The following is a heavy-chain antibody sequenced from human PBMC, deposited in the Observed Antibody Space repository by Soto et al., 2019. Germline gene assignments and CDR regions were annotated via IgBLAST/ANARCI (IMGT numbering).Heavy chain of an antibody. Sequence: GASVKVSCKASGGTFSSYAISWVRQAPGQGLEWMGGINAGNGNTKYSQKFQGRVTITRDTSASTAYMELSSLRSEDTAVYYCARPWFGELSWFDPWGQGTLVTVSS. CDR3: ARPWFGELSWFDP. D-gene: IGHD3-10*01. J-gene: IGHJ5*02. CDR2: INAGNGNT. CDR1: GGTFSSYA. V-gene: IGHV1-3*01.